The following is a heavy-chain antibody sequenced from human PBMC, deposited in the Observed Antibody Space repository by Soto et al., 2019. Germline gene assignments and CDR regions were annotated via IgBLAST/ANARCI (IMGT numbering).Heavy chain of an antibody. V-gene: IGHV1-8*01. Sequence: ASVKVSCKASGYTFTSYDINWVRQATGQGLEWMGWMSPNSGNTGYAQKFQGRVAMTTDTSTSTAYMELRSLRSDDTAVYYCARDVVPDYTYYFWSGYSNWFDPWGQGTLVPVSS. J-gene: IGHJ5*02. CDR3: ARDVVPDYTYYFWSGYSNWFDP. D-gene: IGHD3-3*01. CDR1: GYTFTSYD. CDR2: MSPNSGNT.